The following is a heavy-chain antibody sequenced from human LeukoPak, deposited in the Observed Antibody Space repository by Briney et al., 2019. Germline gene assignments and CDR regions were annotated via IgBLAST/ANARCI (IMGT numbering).Heavy chain of an antibody. CDR3: AKGSGYCSGGRCYDWFDP. V-gene: IGHV3-7*01. Sequence: GGSLRLSCAASGFTVSSYWMSWVRQAPGKGLEWVANIKQDGSEKYYVDSVKGRFTISRDNDKNSLYLQMNSLRAEDTAVYYCAKGSGYCSGGRCYDWFDPWGQGTLVTVSS. CDR1: GFTVSSYW. J-gene: IGHJ5*02. D-gene: IGHD2-15*01. CDR2: IKQDGSEK.